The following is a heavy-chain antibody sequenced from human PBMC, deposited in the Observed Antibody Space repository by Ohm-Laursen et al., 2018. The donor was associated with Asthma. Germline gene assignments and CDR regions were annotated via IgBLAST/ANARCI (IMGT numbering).Heavy chain of an antibody. V-gene: IGHV2-26*01. Sequence: STQTLTLTCTVSGFSLSNARMGVSWIRQPPGKALEWLAHIFSNDEKSYSTSLKSRLTISKDTSKSQVVLTMTNMDPVDTATYYCARYTRHYGSGSYDYYYYGMDVWGQGTTVTVSS. CDR1: GFSLSNARMG. CDR2: IFSNDEK. D-gene: IGHD3-10*01. CDR3: ARYTRHYGSGSYDYYYYGMDV. J-gene: IGHJ6*02.